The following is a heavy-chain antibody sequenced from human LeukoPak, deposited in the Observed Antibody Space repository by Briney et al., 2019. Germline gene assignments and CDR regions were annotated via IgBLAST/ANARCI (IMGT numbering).Heavy chain of an antibody. J-gene: IGHJ4*02. CDR1: GGSISSSSYY. CDR2: IYYTGST. CDR3: ASLAARRILYYFDY. D-gene: IGHD6-6*01. V-gene: IGHV4-39*07. Sequence: SETLSLTCTVSGGSISSSSYYWGWLRQPPGKGLEWIGCIYYTGSTYYNPSLKSRVTISVDTSKNQFSLKLSSVTAADTAVYYCASLAARRILYYFDYWGQGTLVTVSS.